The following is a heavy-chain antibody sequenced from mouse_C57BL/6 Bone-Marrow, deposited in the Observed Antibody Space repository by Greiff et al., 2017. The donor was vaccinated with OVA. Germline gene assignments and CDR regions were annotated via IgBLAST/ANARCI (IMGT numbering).Heavy chain of an antibody. CDR2: ISSGGDYI. V-gene: IGHV5-9-1*02. Sequence: EVQRVESGAGLVKPGGSLKLSCAASGFTFSSYAMSWVRQTPEKRLEWVAYISSGGDYIYYAATVQGRFTISRDNARNTLYLQMSSLKSEDTAMYYCTRLLDAMDYWGQGTSVTVSS. J-gene: IGHJ4*01. CDR3: TRLLDAMDY. D-gene: IGHD2-1*01. CDR1: GFTFSSYA.